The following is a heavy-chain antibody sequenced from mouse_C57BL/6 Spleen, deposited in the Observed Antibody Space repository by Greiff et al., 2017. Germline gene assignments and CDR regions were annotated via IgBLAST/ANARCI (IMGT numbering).Heavy chain of an antibody. D-gene: IGHD2-5*01. CDR2: IDPSDSYT. J-gene: IGHJ3*01. CDR1: GYTFTSYW. V-gene: IGHV1-59*01. Sequence: QVQLQQPGAELVRPGTSVKLSCKASGYTFTSYWMHWVTQRPGQGLEWIGVIDPSDSYTNYNQKFKGKATWTVDTSSSTAYMQLSSLTSADSAVYYCAGYYSKSAWFAYWGQGTLVTVSA. CDR3: AGYYSKSAWFAY.